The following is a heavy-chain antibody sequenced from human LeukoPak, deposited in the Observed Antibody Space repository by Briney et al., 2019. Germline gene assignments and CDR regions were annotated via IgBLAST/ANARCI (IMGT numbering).Heavy chain of an antibody. J-gene: IGHJ4*02. V-gene: IGHV3-30*02. CDR2: VRYDGSNK. CDR3: GKEADY. Sequence: PGGSLRLSCAASGFTFSSYGMHWVRQAPGQGLERVAFVRYDGSNKYYADSVKGRFTISRDNSKNTLYLQMNRLRAEDTAVYYCGKEADYWGQGTLVTVSS. CDR1: GFTFSSYG.